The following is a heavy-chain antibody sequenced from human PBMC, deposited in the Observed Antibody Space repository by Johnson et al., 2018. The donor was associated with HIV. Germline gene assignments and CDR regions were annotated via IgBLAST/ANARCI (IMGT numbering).Heavy chain of an antibody. J-gene: IGHJ3*02. D-gene: IGHD6-13*01. V-gene: IGHV3-30*14. CDR3: AKGRYSSSWYLAGAFDI. Sequence: QVQLVESGGGVVQPGRSLRLSCAASGFTFSSYAMDWVRQAPAKGLEWVAVISYDGSDKDYADSVKGRFNISRDNSKNTLYLQMGSLRAEDMAVYYCAKGRYSSSWYLAGAFDIWGQGTMVTVSS. CDR2: ISYDGSDK. CDR1: GFTFSSYA.